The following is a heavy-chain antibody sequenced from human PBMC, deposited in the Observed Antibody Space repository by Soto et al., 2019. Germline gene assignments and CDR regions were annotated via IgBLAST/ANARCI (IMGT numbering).Heavy chain of an antibody. V-gene: IGHV6-1*01. D-gene: IGHD5-12*01. Sequence: SQTLSLTCVISGDSVSSNTASWNWVRQSPSRGLEWLGRTYFRSKWYNDYAVSVKSRIIINPDTSNNQFSLQLNSVTPEDTAVYFCAKGENLGPKTGYAFDPWGQGIMVTVS. CDR2: TYFRSKWYN. CDR1: GDSVSSNTAS. CDR3: AKGENLGPKTGYAFDP. J-gene: IGHJ5*02.